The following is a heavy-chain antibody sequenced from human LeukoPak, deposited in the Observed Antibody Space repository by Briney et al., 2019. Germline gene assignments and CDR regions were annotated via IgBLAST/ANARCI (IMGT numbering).Heavy chain of an antibody. Sequence: ASVKVSCKASGYTFTGYYMHWVRQAPGQGLEWMGWINPNSGGTNYAQKFQGRVTMTRDTSISTAYMELSRLRSDDTAVYYCARDLGVVPAAIVGWFDPWGQGTLLTVSS. V-gene: IGHV1-2*02. CDR1: GYTFTGYY. D-gene: IGHD2-2*02. CDR3: ARDLGVVPAAIVGWFDP. J-gene: IGHJ5*02. CDR2: INPNSGGT.